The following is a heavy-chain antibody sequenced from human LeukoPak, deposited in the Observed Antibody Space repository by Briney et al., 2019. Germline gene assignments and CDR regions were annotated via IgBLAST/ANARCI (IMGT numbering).Heavy chain of an antibody. D-gene: IGHD6-6*01. CDR1: GFTFSSYA. CDR3: ARDPYSSSYVFDY. Sequence: PGGSLRLSCAASGFTFSSYAMHWVRQAPGKGLEWVAVISYDGSNKYYADSVKGRFTISRDNSKNTLYLQMNSLRAEDTAVYYCARDPYSSSYVFDYWGQGALVTVSS. CDR2: ISYDGSNK. V-gene: IGHV3-30-3*01. J-gene: IGHJ4*02.